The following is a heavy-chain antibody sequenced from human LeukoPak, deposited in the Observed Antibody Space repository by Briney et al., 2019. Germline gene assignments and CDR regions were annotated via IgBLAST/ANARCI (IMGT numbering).Heavy chain of an antibody. CDR1: GFTFSSYA. CDR3: ASAYSSPYYYYGMDV. J-gene: IGHJ6*02. D-gene: IGHD6-13*01. CDR2: ISGSGGST. V-gene: IGHV3-23*01. Sequence: GGSLRLSCAASGFTFSSYAMSWVRQAPGKGLEWVSAISGSGGSTYYADSVKGRFTISRDNSKNTLYLQMNSLRAEDTAVYYSASAYSSPYYYYGMDVWGQGTTVTVSS.